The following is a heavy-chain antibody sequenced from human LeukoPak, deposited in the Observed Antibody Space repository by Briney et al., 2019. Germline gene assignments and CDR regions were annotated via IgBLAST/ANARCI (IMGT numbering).Heavy chain of an antibody. Sequence: SETLSLTCTVSGGSTSSYYWSWIRQPPGKGLEWIGYIYYSGSTNYNPSLKSRVTISVDTSKNQFSLKLSSVTAADTAVYYCARAYCSSTSCYLYYMDVWGKGTTVTVSS. CDR1: GGSTSSYY. J-gene: IGHJ6*03. CDR3: ARAYCSSTSCYLYYMDV. D-gene: IGHD2-2*01. CDR2: IYYSGST. V-gene: IGHV4-59*01.